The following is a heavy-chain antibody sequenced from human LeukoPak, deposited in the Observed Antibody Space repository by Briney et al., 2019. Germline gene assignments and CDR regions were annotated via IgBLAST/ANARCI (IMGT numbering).Heavy chain of an antibody. V-gene: IGHV3-53*01. Sequence: GGSLRLSCAASGLSVTNTYMTWVRQAPGKGLEWVSVIYSGGGANYADSLKGRFSISRDNSKNTLYLQMNSLRVEDTAVYYCVAEDTYWGQGTLVTVSS. CDR3: VAEDTY. J-gene: IGHJ4*02. D-gene: IGHD5-18*01. CDR1: GLSVTNTY. CDR2: IYSGGGA.